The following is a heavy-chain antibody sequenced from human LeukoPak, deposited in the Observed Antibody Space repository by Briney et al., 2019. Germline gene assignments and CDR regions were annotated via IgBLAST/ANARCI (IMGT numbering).Heavy chain of an antibody. CDR3: ARRPGFGSGTFFDY. V-gene: IGHV4-59*08. J-gene: IGHJ4*02. CDR1: GGSISSYY. D-gene: IGHD3-10*01. Sequence: SETLSLTCSVSGGSISSYYWSWIRQPPEKGLECIGYIYYSGSTNYNPSLKSRVTISVDTSKNQFSLKLSSVTAADTAVYYCARRPGFGSGTFFDYWGQGTLVTVSS. CDR2: IYYSGST.